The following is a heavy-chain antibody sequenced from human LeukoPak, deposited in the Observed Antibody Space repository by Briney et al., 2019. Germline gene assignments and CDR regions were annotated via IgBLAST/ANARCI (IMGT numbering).Heavy chain of an antibody. V-gene: IGHV1-2*02. CDR2: INPNSGGT. CDR3: ARAFPYSSSWYGDY. CDR1: GYTFTGYY. J-gene: IGHJ4*02. Sequence: AASVKVSCKASGYTFTGYYMHWVRQAPGQGLEWMGWINPNSGGTNYAQKFQGRVTMTRDTSISTAYMELSRLRSDDTAVYYCARAFPYSSSWYGDYWGQGTLVTVSS. D-gene: IGHD6-13*01.